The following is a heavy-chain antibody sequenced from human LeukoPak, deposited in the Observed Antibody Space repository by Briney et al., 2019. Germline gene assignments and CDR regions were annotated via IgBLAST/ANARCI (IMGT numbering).Heavy chain of an antibody. CDR1: GGSISSGDYY. CDR2: IYYSGST. Sequence: PSETLSLTCTVSGGSISSGDYYWSWIRQPPGKGLEWIGYIYYSGSTYYNPSLKSRVTISVDTSKNQFSLKLSSVTAADTAVYYCARVRRRWLQFSHFDYWGQGTLVTVSS. CDR3: ARVRRRWLQFSHFDY. V-gene: IGHV4-30-4*01. J-gene: IGHJ4*02. D-gene: IGHD5-24*01.